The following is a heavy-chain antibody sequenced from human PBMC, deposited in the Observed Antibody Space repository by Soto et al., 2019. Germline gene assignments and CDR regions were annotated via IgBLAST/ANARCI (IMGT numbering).Heavy chain of an antibody. V-gene: IGHV3-9*01. CDR3: VKDGLTSIFGLVSDGLTI. J-gene: IGHJ3*01. CDR2: ITWNSGTI. CDR1: GFTFDDYG. Sequence: EVQLVESGGGLVQPGRSLRLSCATSGFTFDDYGMQWVRQVPGKGLEWVAGITWNSGTIGYADSVKGRFTISRDSAKNSLYLQMNSLRAEDTALYYCVKDGLTSIFGLVSDGLTIWGRGTMVTVSS. D-gene: IGHD3-3*01.